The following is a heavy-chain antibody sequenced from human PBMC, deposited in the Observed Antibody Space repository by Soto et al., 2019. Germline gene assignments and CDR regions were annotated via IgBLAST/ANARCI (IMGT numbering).Heavy chain of an antibody. Sequence: GGSLRLSCAASGFTFSSYAMHWVRQAPGKGLEWVAVISYDGSNKYYADPVKGRFTISRDNSKNTLYLQMSSLRAEDTAVYYCLKSNYDILTGPDYWGQGTLVTVSS. CDR3: LKSNYDILTGPDY. J-gene: IGHJ4*02. V-gene: IGHV3-30*14. D-gene: IGHD3-9*01. CDR1: GFTFSSYA. CDR2: ISYDGSNK.